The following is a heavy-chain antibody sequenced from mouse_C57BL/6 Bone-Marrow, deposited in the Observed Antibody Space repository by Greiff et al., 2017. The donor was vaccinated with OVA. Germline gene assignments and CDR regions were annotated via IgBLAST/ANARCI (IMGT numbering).Heavy chain of an antibody. CDR3: GRGFGFAF. Sequence: VQLQQSVAELVRPGASVKLSCTASGSNFTNTDMHWVKQRPEQGLEWIGWIDPANGNTKYTPKFKGKATITADTSSNTAYLQLSSLTSEDAAFYYDGRGFGFAFWCRGKVATVSA. CDR2: IDPANGNT. CDR1: GSNFTNTD. V-gene: IGHV14-3*01. J-gene: IGHJ3*01.